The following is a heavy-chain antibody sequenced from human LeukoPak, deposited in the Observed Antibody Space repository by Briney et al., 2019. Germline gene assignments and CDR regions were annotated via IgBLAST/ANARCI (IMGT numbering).Heavy chain of an antibody. CDR2: IYYSGRT. CDR1: GGSFTDYF. Sequence: SETLSLTCTVSGGSFTDYFWGWIRQPPGKGLEWIGSIYYSGRTFYNPSLKNRVSISLDTSKGQFSLNLDSVTAADTAVYFCTRDRAHGTQDYWGQGTPVTVS. J-gene: IGHJ4*02. CDR3: TRDRAHGTQDY. V-gene: IGHV4-39*07. D-gene: IGHD1-26*01.